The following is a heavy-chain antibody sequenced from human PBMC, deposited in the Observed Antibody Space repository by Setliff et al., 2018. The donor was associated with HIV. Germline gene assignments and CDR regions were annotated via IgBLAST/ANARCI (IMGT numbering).Heavy chain of an antibody. D-gene: IGHD2-21*02. CDR1: GYTFTSYG. CDR2: ISAYNGNT. Sequence: ASVKVSCKASGYTFTSYGISWVRQAPGQGLEWMGWISAYNGNTNYAQKFQARVTITTDESTNTAYMELTSLRSDDSAVYFCARGLRARPRLRGFYHYGMDVWGQGTTVTVSS. J-gene: IGHJ6*02. CDR3: ARGLRARPRLRGFYHYGMDV. V-gene: IGHV1-18*01.